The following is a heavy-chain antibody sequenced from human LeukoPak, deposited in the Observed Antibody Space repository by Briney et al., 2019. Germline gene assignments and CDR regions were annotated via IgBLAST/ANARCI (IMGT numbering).Heavy chain of an antibody. V-gene: IGHV4-59*08. Sequence: SETLSLTCTISGGSISSYYWSWIRQPPGKGLEWMGYIYYSGSTNYNPSLKSRVTISVDTSKNQFSLKLSSVTAADTAAYYCARQGGGFWYFDLWGRGTLVTVSS. J-gene: IGHJ2*01. CDR2: IYYSGST. D-gene: IGHD6-25*01. CDR1: GGSISSYY. CDR3: ARQGGGFWYFDL.